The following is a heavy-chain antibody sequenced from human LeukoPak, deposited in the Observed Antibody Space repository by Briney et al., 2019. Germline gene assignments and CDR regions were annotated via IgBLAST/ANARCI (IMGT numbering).Heavy chain of an antibody. J-gene: IGHJ6*03. Sequence: SGGSLRLSCAASGFTFSSYSMNWVRQAPGKGLEWVSSISISSSYIYYADSVKGRFTISRDNAKNSLYLQMNSLRAEDTAVYYCARVSGVPDYKDYYYMDVWGKGTTVTASS. V-gene: IGHV3-21*01. CDR3: ARVSGVPDYKDYYYMDV. CDR2: ISISSSYI. D-gene: IGHD4-11*01. CDR1: GFTFSSYS.